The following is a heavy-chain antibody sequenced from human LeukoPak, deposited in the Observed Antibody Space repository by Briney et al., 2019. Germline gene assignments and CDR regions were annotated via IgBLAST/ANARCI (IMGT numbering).Heavy chain of an antibody. CDR2: INWSGGST. CDR3: ARAPITSPFYFDS. J-gene: IGHJ4*02. CDR1: GFAFDEHG. V-gene: IGHV3-20*04. D-gene: IGHD2-2*01. Sequence: GGSLRLSCSDSGFAFDEHGMSWVRQVPGKGLEWVSGINWSGGSTGYGDPVRGRFTVSRDNAKNSLYLQMDSLRAEDTALYYCARAPITSPFYFDSWGQGTLVTVSS.